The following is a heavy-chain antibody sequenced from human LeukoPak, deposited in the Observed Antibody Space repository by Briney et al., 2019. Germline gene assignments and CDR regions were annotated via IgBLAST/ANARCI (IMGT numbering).Heavy chain of an antibody. CDR1: GGSFSGYY. Sequence: SETLSLTCAVYGGSFSGYYWSWIRQPPGKGLEWIGEINHSGSTNYNLSLKSRVTISVDTSKNQFSLKLSSVTAADTAVYYCAGPARPLLRDYWGQGTLVTVSS. CDR2: INHSGST. CDR3: AGPARPLLRDY. J-gene: IGHJ4*02. D-gene: IGHD3-22*01. V-gene: IGHV4-34*01.